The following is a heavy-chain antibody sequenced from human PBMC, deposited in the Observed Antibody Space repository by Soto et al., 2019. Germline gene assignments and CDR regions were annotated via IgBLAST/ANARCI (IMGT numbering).Heavy chain of an antibody. J-gene: IGHJ6*02. Sequence: PSETLSLTCTVSGGSISSGDYYWSWIRQPPGKGLEWIGYIYYSGSTYYNPSLKSRVTISVDTSKNQFSLKLSSVTAADTAVYYCARDTFYVRNYYYYGMDVWGQGTTVTVSS. V-gene: IGHV4-30-4*01. CDR3: ARDTFYVRNYYYYGMDV. CDR1: GGSISSGDYY. CDR2: IYYSGST. D-gene: IGHD3-16*01.